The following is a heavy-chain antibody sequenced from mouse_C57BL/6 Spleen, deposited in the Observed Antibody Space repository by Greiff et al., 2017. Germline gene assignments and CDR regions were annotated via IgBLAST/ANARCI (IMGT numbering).Heavy chain of an antibody. J-gene: IGHJ2*01. CDR3: ARRGIYYGNYGFFDY. D-gene: IGHD2-1*01. V-gene: IGHV1-26*01. CDR2: INPNNGGT. CDR1: GYTFTDYY. Sequence: EVQLQQSGPELVKPGASVKISCKASGYTFTDYYMNWVKQSHGKSLEWIGDINPNNGGTSYNQKFKGKATLTVDKSSSTAYMELRSLTSEDSAVYYCARRGIYYGNYGFFDYWGQGTTLTVSS.